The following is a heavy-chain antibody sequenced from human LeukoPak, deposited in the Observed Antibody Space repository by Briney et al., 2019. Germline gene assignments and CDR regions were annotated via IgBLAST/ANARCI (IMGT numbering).Heavy chain of an antibody. CDR2: ISWNSGSI. CDR1: GFTFDDYA. V-gene: IGHV3-9*03. Sequence: GGSLRLSCAASGFTFDDYAMHWVRQAPGKGLEWVSGISWNSGSIGYADSVKGRFTISRDNARNSLYLQMNSLRAEDMALYYCARSREYSSSARYFDYWGQGTLVTVSS. CDR3: ARSREYSSSARYFDY. D-gene: IGHD6-6*01. J-gene: IGHJ4*02.